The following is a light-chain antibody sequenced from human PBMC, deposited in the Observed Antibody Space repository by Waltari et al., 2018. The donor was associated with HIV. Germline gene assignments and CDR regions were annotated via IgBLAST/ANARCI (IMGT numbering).Light chain of an antibody. J-gene: IGLJ2*01. CDR3: QSYDSSLSGVI. V-gene: IGLV1-40*01. CDR2: GNT. Sequence: QSVLTQPPSVSGAPGHRVTISCTGSSSNIGAGLDVPWYQQLPGTAPKLLIYGNTNRPSGVPDRFSGSKSGTSASLAITGLEADDEADYYCQSYDSSLSGVIYGGGTKLTVL. CDR1: SSNIGAGLD.